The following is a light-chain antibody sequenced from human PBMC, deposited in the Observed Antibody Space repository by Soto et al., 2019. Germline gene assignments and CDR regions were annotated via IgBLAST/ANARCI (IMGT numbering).Light chain of an antibody. J-gene: IGKJ1*01. V-gene: IGKV3-15*01. CDR2: DAS. Sequence: EIVMTQSPGTLSVSPGERATLSCRASQSVSSNLAWYQQKPGQAPRLLISDASTRATGIPARFSGSGSGTEFTLTVSSLQSEDFAVYYCQQYGSSGTLGQGTKVDIK. CDR3: QQYGSSGT. CDR1: QSVSSN.